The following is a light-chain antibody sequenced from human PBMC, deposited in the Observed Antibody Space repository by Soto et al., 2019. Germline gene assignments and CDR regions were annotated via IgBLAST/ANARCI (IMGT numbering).Light chain of an antibody. Sequence: QSALTQPASVSGSPRQSITISCTGTSSDVGSYNLVSWYRQHPGKAPKLMIYEGSKRSSGVSNRFSGSKSGNTASLTISGLQAEDEADYYCCSYAGSSTHYVFGTGTKVTVL. J-gene: IGLJ1*01. CDR1: SSDVGSYNL. CDR3: CSYAGSSTHYV. CDR2: EGS. V-gene: IGLV2-23*01.